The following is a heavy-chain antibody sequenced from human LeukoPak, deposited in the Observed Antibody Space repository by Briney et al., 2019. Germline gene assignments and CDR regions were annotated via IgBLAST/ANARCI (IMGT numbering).Heavy chain of an antibody. Sequence: SQTLSLTCTVSGGSIRSGGYYWSWIRQPPGKGLEWIGYIYYSGSTYYNPSLKSRVTISVDTSKNQFSLKLSSVTAADTAVYYCARVGYCSSTSCYSDAFDIWGQGTMVTVSS. D-gene: IGHD2-2*01. CDR2: IYYSGST. CDR1: GGSIRSGGYY. J-gene: IGHJ3*02. V-gene: IGHV4-30-4*08. CDR3: ARVGYCSSTSCYSDAFDI.